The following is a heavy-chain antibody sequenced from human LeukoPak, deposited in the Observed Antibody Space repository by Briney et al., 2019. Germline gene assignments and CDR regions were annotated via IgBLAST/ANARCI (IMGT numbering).Heavy chain of an antibody. J-gene: IGHJ4*02. D-gene: IGHD1-1*01. CDR2: IYSGGST. V-gene: IGHV3-53*01. CDR1: GFTVSSNH. CDR3: ARGPAGYN. Sequence: GGSLRLSCAASGFTVSSNHMSWVRQAPGKGLEWVSVIYSGGSTDYADSVKGRFTVSRDNLKNTLYLQMNSLRAEDTAVYYCARGPAGYNWGQGTLVTFSS.